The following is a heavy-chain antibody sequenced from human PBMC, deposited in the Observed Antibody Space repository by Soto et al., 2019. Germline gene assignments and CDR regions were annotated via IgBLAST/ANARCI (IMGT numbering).Heavy chain of an antibody. D-gene: IGHD1-26*01. V-gene: IGHV5-51*01. Sequence: GESLKISCKGSGYSFTSYRIAWVRQMPGKGLEWMGIIYPGDSDTTYSPSFQGQVTISADKSISTAYLQWTSLKAADTAMYYCASFSGTYYRAFDYWGQGTLVTVSS. CDR2: IYPGDSDT. CDR3: ASFSGTYYRAFDY. J-gene: IGHJ4*02. CDR1: GYSFTSYR.